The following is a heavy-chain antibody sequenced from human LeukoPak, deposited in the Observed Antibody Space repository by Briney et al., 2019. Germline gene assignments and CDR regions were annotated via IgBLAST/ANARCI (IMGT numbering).Heavy chain of an antibody. CDR1: GFTFSSYG. CDR2: ISGSGGST. Sequence: GGTLRLSCAASGFTFSSYGMTCVRQAPGKGLEWVSAISGSGGSTYYADSVKGRFTISRDNSKNTLYLQMNSLRAEDTAVYYCAKDRRAGSYDYWGQGTLVTASS. D-gene: IGHD3-10*01. CDR3: AKDRRAGSYDY. J-gene: IGHJ4*02. V-gene: IGHV3-23*01.